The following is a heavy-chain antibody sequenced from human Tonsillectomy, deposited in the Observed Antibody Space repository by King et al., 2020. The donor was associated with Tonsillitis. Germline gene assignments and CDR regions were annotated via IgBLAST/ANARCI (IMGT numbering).Heavy chain of an antibody. Sequence: VQLVESGAEVKKPGESLKISCKGSGYNFASYWIGWVRQMPGKGLEWMGIIFPGDSDNRYNPSFQGQVTISADKSISTAYVQWSSLKASDTAVYFCARRRRSESGGPYDSWGQGTLVTVSS. CDR3: ARRRRSESGGPYDS. V-gene: IGHV5-51*03. CDR1: GYNFASYW. D-gene: IGHD2-15*01. CDR2: IFPGDSDN. J-gene: IGHJ4*02.